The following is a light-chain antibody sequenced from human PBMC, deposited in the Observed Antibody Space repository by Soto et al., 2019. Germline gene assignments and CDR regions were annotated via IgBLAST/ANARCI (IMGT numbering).Light chain of an antibody. V-gene: IGKV3-11*01. CDR1: QSVDSY. J-gene: IGKJ4*01. Sequence: EIVLTQSPATLSLSPGERATLSCRASQSVDSYLAWYQQKPGQAPRLLIYDAFNRATGIPARFSGGGSGTDFTLTISSLEPEDFAVYYCQQRSSWPLLTFGGGTKVDIK. CDR2: DAF. CDR3: QQRSSWPLLT.